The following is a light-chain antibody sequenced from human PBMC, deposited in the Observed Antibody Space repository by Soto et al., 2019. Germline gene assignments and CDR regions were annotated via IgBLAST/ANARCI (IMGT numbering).Light chain of an antibody. CDR3: QQYNNWPIT. CDR2: GAS. V-gene: IGKV3-15*01. CDR1: QSVSSN. J-gene: IGKJ5*01. Sequence: EIMMTQSPATLSVSPRKRATLYSISCQSVSSNLAWYQQKPRQAPRLLIYGASTRATGIPARFSGSGSGTEFTLTISSLQSEDFAVYYCQQYNNWPITFGQGTRLEI.